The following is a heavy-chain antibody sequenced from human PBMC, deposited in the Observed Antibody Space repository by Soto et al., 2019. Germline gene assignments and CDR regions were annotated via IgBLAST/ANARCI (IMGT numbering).Heavy chain of an antibody. Sequence: QVQLVQSGAEVKKPGASVKVSCKASGYTFSIYGIAWVRQAHGQGLEWVGWINAYRGNTNYAQRLQDRVTMTADTSTNTAYMELTSLRSDDTAVYFCAREVVSSGYYFFRFDPWGQGTLVTVSS. V-gene: IGHV1-18*01. J-gene: IGHJ5*02. CDR1: GYTFSIYG. D-gene: IGHD6-19*01. CDR2: INAYRGNT. CDR3: AREVVSSGYYFFRFDP.